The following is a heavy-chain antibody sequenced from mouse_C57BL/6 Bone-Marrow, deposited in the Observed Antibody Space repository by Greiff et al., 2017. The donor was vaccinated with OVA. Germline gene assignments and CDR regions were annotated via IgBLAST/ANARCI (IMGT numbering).Heavy chain of an antibody. Sequence: VQLKESVAELVRPGASVKLSCKASGFNIKNTYMHWVKQRPEQGLEWIGRIDPANGNTKYAPKFQGKATITADTSSNTAYLQLSSLTSEDTAIYYCDQRWLSFYYAMDYWGQGTSVTVSS. CDR1: GFNIKNTY. D-gene: IGHD2-3*01. V-gene: IGHV14-3*01. CDR3: DQRWLSFYYAMDY. J-gene: IGHJ4*01. CDR2: IDPANGNT.